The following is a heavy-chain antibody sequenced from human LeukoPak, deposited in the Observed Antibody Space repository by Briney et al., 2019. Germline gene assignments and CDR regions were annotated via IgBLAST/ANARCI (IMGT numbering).Heavy chain of an antibody. CDR3: ARSRYGSGTYALEG. J-gene: IGHJ4*02. Sequence: SETLSLTCIVSGGSISNSNYYWGWIRRPPGKGLEWIGSVYYTGITYYNPSLKSRVTISIDTSKNQFSLKLGSVTAADTAVYYCARSRYGSGTYALEGWGQGTLVTVSS. D-gene: IGHD3-10*01. CDR2: VYYTGIT. CDR1: GGSISNSNYY. V-gene: IGHV4-39*01.